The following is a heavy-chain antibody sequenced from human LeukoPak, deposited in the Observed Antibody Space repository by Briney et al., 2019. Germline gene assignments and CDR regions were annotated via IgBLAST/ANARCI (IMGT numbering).Heavy chain of an antibody. J-gene: IGHJ4*02. Sequence: HGASVKVSCKASGYTFTSYDINWVRQATGQGLEWMGWMNPNSGNTGYAQKFQGRVTMTRNTSISTAYMELNSLRAEDTAVYYCARGRYSYGWCDYWGQGTLVTVSS. V-gene: IGHV1-8*01. D-gene: IGHD5-18*01. CDR1: GYTFTSYD. CDR3: ARGRYSYGWCDY. CDR2: MNPNSGNT.